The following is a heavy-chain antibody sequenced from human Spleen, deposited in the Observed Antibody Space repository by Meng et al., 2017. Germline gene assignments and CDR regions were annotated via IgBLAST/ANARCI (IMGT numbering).Heavy chain of an antibody. CDR3: ARGPGIAAAGKPFDY. J-gene: IGHJ4*02. CDR1: GGSLRGYY. V-gene: IGHV4-34*02. Sequence: QGRCQRGGAGLFKPSETLSLPCAVYGGSLRGYYGSWIRQPPGKGLEWIGEINHSGSTNYNPSLKSRVTISVDTSKNQFSLNLSSVTAADTAVYYCARGPGIAAAGKPFDYWGQGTLVTVSS. D-gene: IGHD6-13*01. CDR2: INHSGST.